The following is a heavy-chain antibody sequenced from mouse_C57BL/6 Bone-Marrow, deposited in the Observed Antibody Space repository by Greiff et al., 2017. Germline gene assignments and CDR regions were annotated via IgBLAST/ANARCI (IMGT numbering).Heavy chain of an antibody. D-gene: IGHD1-1*01. V-gene: IGHV1-64*01. CDR2: IHPNSGST. Sequence: VQLQQPGAELVKPGASVKLSCKASGYTFTSYWMHWVKQRPGQGLEWIGMIHPNSGSTNYNEKFKSKATLTVDKSSSTAYMQLSSLTSEDSAVYYCARVYYGSIDHYFDYWGQGTTLTVSS. J-gene: IGHJ2*01. CDR3: ARVYYGSIDHYFDY. CDR1: GYTFTSYW.